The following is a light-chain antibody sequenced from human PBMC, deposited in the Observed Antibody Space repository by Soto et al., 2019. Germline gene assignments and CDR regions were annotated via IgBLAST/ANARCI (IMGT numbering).Light chain of an antibody. CDR2: DVS. CDR1: SSDVGGYNY. V-gene: IGLV2-14*01. Sequence: QSALNQPASVSGSPGQSITISCTGTSSDVGGYNYVSWYQQYPGKAPKLMIYDVSNRPSGVSNRFSGSKSGNTASLTISGRQAEDEADYYCSSYTISNTLVFGSGTKVTVL. CDR3: SSYTISNTLV. J-gene: IGLJ1*01.